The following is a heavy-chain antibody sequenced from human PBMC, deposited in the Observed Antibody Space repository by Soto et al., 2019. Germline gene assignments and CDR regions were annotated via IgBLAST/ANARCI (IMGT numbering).Heavy chain of an antibody. V-gene: IGHV4-39*07. CDR2: IFYSGST. CDR1: GGSIRGSGYY. Sequence: SETLSLTCTVSGGSIRGSGYYWGWIRQPPGKGLEWIGSIFYSGSTNYNPSLKSRVTISVDTSKNQFSLKLSSVTAADTAVYYCARLWGYYNDYWGQGTLVTVSP. D-gene: IGHD3-22*01. J-gene: IGHJ4*02. CDR3: ARLWGYYNDY.